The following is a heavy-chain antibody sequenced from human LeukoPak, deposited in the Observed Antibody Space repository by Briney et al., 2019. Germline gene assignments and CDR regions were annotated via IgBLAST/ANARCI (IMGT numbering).Heavy chain of an antibody. D-gene: IGHD4-17*01. V-gene: IGHV4-38-2*02. CDR3: ARKGWSYGDVPS. CDR2: IYYSGST. CDR1: GYSISSGFH. J-gene: IGHJ4*02. Sequence: SETLSLTCTVSGYSISSGFHWGWIRQPPGKGLEWIGRIYYSGSTYYNPSLKSRVTISVDTSNNQFSLNVSSVTAADTAVYYCARKGWSYGDVPSWGQGTLVTVSS.